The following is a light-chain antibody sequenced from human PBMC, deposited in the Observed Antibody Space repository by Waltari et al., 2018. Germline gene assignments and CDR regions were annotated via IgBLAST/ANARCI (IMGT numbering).Light chain of an antibody. CDR3: NSYTGSSSWV. Sequence: QSALTQPASVSGSPGQSITIPCYGTSIHTGFHNYFSWYHHHPAKAPKLMIYDVSQRPSGVSDRFSGSKSGNTASLTISGLQAEDEADYYCNSYTGSSSWVFGGGTKVTVL. J-gene: IGLJ3*02. CDR2: DVS. CDR1: SIHTGFHNY. V-gene: IGLV2-14*03.